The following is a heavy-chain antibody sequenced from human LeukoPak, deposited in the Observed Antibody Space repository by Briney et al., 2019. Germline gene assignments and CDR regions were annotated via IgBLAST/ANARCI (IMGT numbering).Heavy chain of an antibody. Sequence: SETLSLTCAVYGGSFSGYYWSWIRQPPGKGLEWIGEINHSGSTNYNPSLKSRVTISVDPSKNQFSLKLSSVTAADTAVYYCARGVRTVTGLWGRGTLVTVSS. V-gene: IGHV4-34*01. D-gene: IGHD4-17*01. CDR3: ARGVRTVTGL. CDR1: GGSFSGYY. CDR2: INHSGST. J-gene: IGHJ2*01.